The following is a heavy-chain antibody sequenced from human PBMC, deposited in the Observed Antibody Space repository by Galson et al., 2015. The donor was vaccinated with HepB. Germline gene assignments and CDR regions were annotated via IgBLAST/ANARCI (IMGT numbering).Heavy chain of an antibody. Sequence: SVRVSCEASGFTFTSYGISWVRQAPGQGLEWMGGIWAYSGKTYYAQKLQGRVTMTTDTSTSTSYMELRSLRSDDTAVYYCARGAVVVTAPEFDYWGQGTLVTVSS. V-gene: IGHV1-18*01. CDR3: ARGAVVVTAPEFDY. CDR2: IWAYSGKT. J-gene: IGHJ4*02. D-gene: IGHD2-21*02. CDR1: GFTFTSYG.